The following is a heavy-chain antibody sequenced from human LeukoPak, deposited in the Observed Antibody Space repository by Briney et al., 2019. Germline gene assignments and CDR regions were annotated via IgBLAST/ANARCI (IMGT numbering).Heavy chain of an antibody. D-gene: IGHD4-11*01. CDR1: GYTFRDYY. CDR2: INPNRAGT. V-gene: IGHV1-2*02. Sequence: ASVKVSCQACGYTFRDYYMHWVRQARGQGPAWMGWINPNRAGTKYAQKFQGRVTMTWATSISPAYMELSRLTSDDTAVYYCPRHSKYANNWFDPWGQGTLVTVSA. CDR3: PRHSKYANNWFDP. J-gene: IGHJ5*02.